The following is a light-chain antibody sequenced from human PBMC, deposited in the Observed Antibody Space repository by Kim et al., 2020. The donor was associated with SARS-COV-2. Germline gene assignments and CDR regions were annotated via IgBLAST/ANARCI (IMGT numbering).Light chain of an antibody. CDR3: NSRDSNDNVV. CDR2: GKN. Sequence: SSELTQDPAVSVALGQTVRITCQGDSLRRYYATWYQQKPGQAPILVIYGKNNRPSGIPDRFSGSSSGNTASLTITGTQAGDEADYYSNSRDSNDNVVFGGGTQLTVL. J-gene: IGLJ2*01. V-gene: IGLV3-19*01. CDR1: SLRRYY.